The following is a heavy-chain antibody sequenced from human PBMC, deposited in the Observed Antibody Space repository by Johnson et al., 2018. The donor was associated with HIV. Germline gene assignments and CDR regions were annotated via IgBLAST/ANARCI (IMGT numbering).Heavy chain of an antibody. CDR3: ATSLYYNDSSGFSFDAFDI. CDR1: GSTFSSYG. J-gene: IGHJ3*02. CDR2: IRYDGSKK. D-gene: IGHD3-22*01. Sequence: QVQLVESGGGVVQPGGSLRLPCAALGSTFSSYGMHGVRQAPGKGLEWVAFIRYDGSKKYYADSVKGRFTISSDNSKNTLYLQMNSLRAEDTAVYYCATSLYYNDSSGFSFDAFDIWGQGTLVTVSS. V-gene: IGHV3-30*02.